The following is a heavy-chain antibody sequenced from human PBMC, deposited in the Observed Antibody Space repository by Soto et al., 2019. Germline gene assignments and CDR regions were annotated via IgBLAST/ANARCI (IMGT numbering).Heavy chain of an antibody. D-gene: IGHD6-19*01. CDR2: IRSDGGST. V-gene: IGHV3-64*04. J-gene: IGHJ1*01. Sequence: PGGSLRLSCAASGFTFRVYVMHWVRQAPGTGLEFVSVIRSDGGSTNFANSVKGRFTISRDNSKNTLYLQMNSLRAEDTAVYYCAKGVPGIAVAGTGYFQHWGQGTLVTVSS. CDR3: AKGVPGIAVAGTGYFQH. CDR1: GFTFRVYV.